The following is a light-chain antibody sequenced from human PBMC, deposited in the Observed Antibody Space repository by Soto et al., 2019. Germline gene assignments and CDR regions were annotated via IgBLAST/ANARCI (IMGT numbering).Light chain of an antibody. J-gene: IGKJ1*01. CDR3: QQYSISST. CDR1: RSLSSDY. CDR2: HAS. Sequence: IVLMQSPDTLSLSPGERATLSCRASRSLSSDYLAWYQQKPGQAPRLLFYHASRRATGTPDRFSVSGSGTDFTLTISRLEPGDFAVYYCQQYSISSTFGQGTKVDIK. V-gene: IGKV3-20*01.